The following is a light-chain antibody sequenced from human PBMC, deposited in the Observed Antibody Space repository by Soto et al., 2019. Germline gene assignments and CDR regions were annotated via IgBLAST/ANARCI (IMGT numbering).Light chain of an antibody. V-gene: IGLV1-40*01. CDR1: SSNIGADFG. Sequence: QSVLTQPPSVSGAPGQTITISCTGSSSNIGADFGVHWYQQLPGAAPKLVIFVNTNRPSGVPDRFSGSKSGTSASLAITGLQAEDEADYYCLAWDTSPRAWVFGGGTKVTVL. CDR2: VNT. CDR3: LAWDTSPRAWV. J-gene: IGLJ3*02.